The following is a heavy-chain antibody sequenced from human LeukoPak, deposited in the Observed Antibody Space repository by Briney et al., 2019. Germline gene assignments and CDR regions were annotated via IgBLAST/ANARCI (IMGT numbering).Heavy chain of an antibody. Sequence: GASVKVSCKASGYTFTSYGISWVRQAPGQGVEWMGWISAYNGNTNYAQKLQGRVTMTTDTSTSTAYMELRSLRSDDTAVYYCARDAPGSGGDIAFDIWGQGTMVTVSS. CDR3: ARDAPGSGGDIAFDI. J-gene: IGHJ3*02. D-gene: IGHD2-21*02. CDR2: ISAYNGNT. CDR1: GYTFTSYG. V-gene: IGHV1-18*01.